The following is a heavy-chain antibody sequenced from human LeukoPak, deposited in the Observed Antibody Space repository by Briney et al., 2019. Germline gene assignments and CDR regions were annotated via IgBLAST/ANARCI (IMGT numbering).Heavy chain of an antibody. J-gene: IGHJ5*02. CDR1: GGSFSGYY. CDR2: INHSGST. Sequence: KPSETLSLTCAVYGGSFSGYYWSWIRQPPGKGLEWIGEINHSGSTNYNPSLKSRVTISVDTSKNQFSLKLSSVTAADTAVYYCARGAGYSSSWYNGGWFGPWGQGTLVTVSS. D-gene: IGHD6-13*01. V-gene: IGHV4-34*01. CDR3: ARGAGYSSSWYNGGWFGP.